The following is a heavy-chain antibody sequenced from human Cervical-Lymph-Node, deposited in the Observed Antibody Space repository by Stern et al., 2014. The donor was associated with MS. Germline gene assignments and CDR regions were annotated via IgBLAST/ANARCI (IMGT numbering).Heavy chain of an antibody. CDR3: ARDWSYDILTGFSY. V-gene: IGHV1-69*01. J-gene: IGHJ4*02. CDR1: GGTFSNYA. CDR2: IIPIFGRA. D-gene: IGHD3-9*01. Sequence: VQLVESGAEVKKPGSSVKVSCKASGGTFSNYAINWVRQAPGQGLEWMGGIIPIFGRATYAQNFQGRVTITADESTRTAYMELSSLIAEDTAVYYCARDWSYDILTGFSYWGQGTLVTVSS.